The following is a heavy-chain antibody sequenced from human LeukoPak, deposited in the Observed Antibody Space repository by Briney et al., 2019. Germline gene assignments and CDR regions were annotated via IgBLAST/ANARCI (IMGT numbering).Heavy chain of an antibody. CDR2: INQVGSEK. J-gene: IGHJ6*03. CDR3: ARDGVGAYYYGSGSPTGGFYYMDV. Sequence: GGSLRLSCAASGFTFRSYWMTWVRQAPGKGLEWVANINQVGSEKYYVDSVKGRFTISRDNAKNSLYLQMNSLRAEDTAVYYCARDGVGAYYYGSGSPTGGFYYMDVWGKGTTVTVSS. V-gene: IGHV3-7*01. D-gene: IGHD3-10*01. CDR1: GFTFRSYW.